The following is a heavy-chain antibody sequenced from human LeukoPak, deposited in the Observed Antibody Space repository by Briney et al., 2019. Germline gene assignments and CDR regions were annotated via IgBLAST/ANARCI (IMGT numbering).Heavy chain of an antibody. CDR1: GFTFSSYG. Sequence: EGSLKLSCEASGFTFSSYGMHWVRQATGKGLEWVAFIRYDGSNKYYAHYVKGRFTITRDNSKNTLYLQMNSLRAEDTAVYYCAKEDYDILSGSAFDYWGQGTLVTVSS. CDR3: AKEDYDILSGSAFDY. D-gene: IGHD3-9*01. J-gene: IGHJ4*02. V-gene: IGHV3-30*02. CDR2: IRYDGSNK.